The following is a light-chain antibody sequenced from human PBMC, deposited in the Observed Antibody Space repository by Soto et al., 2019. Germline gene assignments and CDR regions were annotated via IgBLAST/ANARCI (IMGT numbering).Light chain of an antibody. CDR1: SSDVGAYNY. Sequence: QSVLTQPASVSGSPGQSITISCTGTSSDVGAYNYVSWYQQHPGKAPKLMIYDVSNRPSGVSNRFSGSKSGNTASLTISGLQAEDEADYYCSSYTSSSNLYVFGTGTKVTVL. CDR3: SSYTSSSNLYV. V-gene: IGLV2-14*01. CDR2: DVS. J-gene: IGLJ1*01.